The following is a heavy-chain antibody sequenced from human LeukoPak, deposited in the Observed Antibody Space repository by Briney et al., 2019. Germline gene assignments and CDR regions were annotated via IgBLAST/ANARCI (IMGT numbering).Heavy chain of an antibody. CDR3: ARGPLRAIFGVVLDY. CDR2: IYYSGST. Sequence: PSETLSLTCTVSGGSISSYYWSWIRQPPGKGLEWIGYIYYSGSTNYNPSLKSRVTISVDTSKNQFSLKLSSVTAADTAVYYCARGPLRAIFGVVLDYWGQGTLVTVSS. D-gene: IGHD3-3*01. V-gene: IGHV4-59*12. CDR1: GGSISSYY. J-gene: IGHJ4*02.